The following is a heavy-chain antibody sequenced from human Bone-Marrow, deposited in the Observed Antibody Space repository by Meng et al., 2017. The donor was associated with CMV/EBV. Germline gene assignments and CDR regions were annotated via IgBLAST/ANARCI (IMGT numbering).Heavy chain of an antibody. CDR2: INPRDSDT. Sequence: GESLKISCKGSGYSFNNYWIGWVRQMPGKGLEWMGIINPRDSDTRYSPSFQGQVTISADKSISTAYLQWSSLKASDTAMYYCARLGIYKRDNWFDPWGQGTLVTVSS. J-gene: IGHJ5*02. D-gene: IGHD5-24*01. CDR1: GYSFNNYW. CDR3: ARLGIYKRDNWFDP. V-gene: IGHV5-51*01.